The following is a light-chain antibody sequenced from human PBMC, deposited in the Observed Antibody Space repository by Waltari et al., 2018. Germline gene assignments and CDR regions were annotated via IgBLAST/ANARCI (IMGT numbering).Light chain of an antibody. Sequence: DIQMTQSPSSLSASVGDRVTITCRAMQVIGSWLAWYQQKPGKAPKLLIYAASRLESGVPPRFSGSGSGTDFILAISSLQPEDCGTFYCQQGNSFPYTFGQGTKLEI. CDR2: AAS. CDR1: QVIGSW. V-gene: IGKV1-12*01. CDR3: QQGNSFPYT. J-gene: IGKJ2*01.